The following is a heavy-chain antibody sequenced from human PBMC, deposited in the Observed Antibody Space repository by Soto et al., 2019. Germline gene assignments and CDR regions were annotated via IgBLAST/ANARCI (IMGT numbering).Heavy chain of an antibody. CDR2: IYSSGST. CDR1: GGSISGYY. V-gene: IGHV4-59*01. CDR3: GRDRGRGYSPYGMDV. J-gene: IGHJ6*02. D-gene: IGHD5-18*01. Sequence: SETLSLTCTVSGGSISGYYWSWIRQPPGKGLEWIGYIYSSGSTNYSPSLKSRVTISLDTSKNQFSLKLNSVTAADTAVYYCGRDRGRGYSPYGMDVWGQGTTVTVSS.